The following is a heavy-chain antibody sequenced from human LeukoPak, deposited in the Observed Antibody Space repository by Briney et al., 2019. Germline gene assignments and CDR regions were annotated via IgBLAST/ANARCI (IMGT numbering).Heavy chain of an antibody. D-gene: IGHD6-13*01. CDR1: GYTFTSYG. V-gene: IGHV1-18*01. CDR2: FSAYNGNT. J-gene: IGHJ5*02. CDR3: ARAVAAAARFDP. Sequence: ASVTVSCKASGYTFTSYGISWVRQAPGQGLEWMGWFSAYNGNTKYAQKLQGRVTMTTDTSTSTAYMEVRSLRSDDTAVYYCARAVAAAARFDPWGQGTLVTVSS.